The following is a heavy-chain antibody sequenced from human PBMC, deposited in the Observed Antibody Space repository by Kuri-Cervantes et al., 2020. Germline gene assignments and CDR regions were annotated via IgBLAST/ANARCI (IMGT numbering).Heavy chain of an antibody. V-gene: IGHV1-18*01. CDR3: ARGGYSYGYSYSGMDV. CDR1: GGTFSSYT. CDR2: ISAYNGNT. J-gene: IGHJ6*02. D-gene: IGHD5-18*01. Sequence: ASVKVSCKASGGTFSSYTISWVRQAPGQGLEWMGWISAYNGNTNYAQKLQGRVTMTTDTSTSTAYMELRSLRSDDTAVYYCARGGYSYGYSYSGMDVWGQGTTVTVSS.